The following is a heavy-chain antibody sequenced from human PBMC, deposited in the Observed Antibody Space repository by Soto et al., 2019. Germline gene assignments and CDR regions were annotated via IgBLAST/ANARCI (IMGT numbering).Heavy chain of an antibody. D-gene: IGHD1-7*01. J-gene: IGHJ4*01. V-gene: IGHV3-9*01. CDR3: AKGGITGTTSDY. Sequence: GGSLRLSCAASGFTFDDYAMHWVRQAPGKGLEWVSGISWNSGSMGYADSVKGRFTISRDNAKNSLYLQMNSLRAEDTALYYCAKGGITGTTSDYWGHGTLVTVSS. CDR2: ISWNSGSM. CDR1: GFTFDDYA.